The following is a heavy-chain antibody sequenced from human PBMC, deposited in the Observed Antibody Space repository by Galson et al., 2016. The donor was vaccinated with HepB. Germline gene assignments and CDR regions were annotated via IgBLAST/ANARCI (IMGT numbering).Heavy chain of an antibody. V-gene: IGHV3-23*01. CDR3: ARTKWGWFDP. D-gene: IGHD1-1*01. CDR2: ISASGGST. CDR1: GFTFTNYA. J-gene: IGHJ5*02. Sequence: SLRLSCAASGFTFTNYAMNWVRQAPGKGLEWVSGISASGGSTYYADSVKGRFTISRDKSKNTLFLQMNSLRAEDTAAYYCARTKWGWFDPWGQGTLVTVSS.